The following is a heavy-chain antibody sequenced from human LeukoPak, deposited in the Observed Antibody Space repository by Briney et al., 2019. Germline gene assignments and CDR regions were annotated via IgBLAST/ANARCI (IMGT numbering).Heavy chain of an antibody. D-gene: IGHD3-22*01. CDR2: IWYDGSNK. Sequence: GGSLRLSCATSGFNFSDYGTHWVRQAPGKGLEWVAAIWYDGSNKYYADSVKGRFTISRDNSKNTLYLQMNSLRAEDTAVYYCAKDLEDSSGYYYFDYWGQGTLVTVSS. CDR1: GFNFSDYG. V-gene: IGHV3-33*06. CDR3: AKDLEDSSGYYYFDY. J-gene: IGHJ4*02.